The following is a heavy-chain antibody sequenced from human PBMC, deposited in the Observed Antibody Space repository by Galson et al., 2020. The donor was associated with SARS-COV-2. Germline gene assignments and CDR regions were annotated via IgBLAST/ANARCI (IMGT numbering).Heavy chain of an antibody. Sequence: ASETLSLTCSVSSGFLSSTSYYWGWIRPPPGKGLAWIGSVYFNGTAFYNPSLTPRLTISVDTSKNQFYLTLTSVTAADTAIYYCARKEATYDYWGHGILVTVSS. J-gene: IGHJ4*01. V-gene: IGHV4-39*07. CDR3: ARKEATYDY. CDR2: VYFNGTA. CDR1: SGFLSSTSYY.